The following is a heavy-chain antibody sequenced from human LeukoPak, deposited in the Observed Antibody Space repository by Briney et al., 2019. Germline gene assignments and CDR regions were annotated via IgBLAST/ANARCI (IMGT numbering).Heavy chain of an antibody. D-gene: IGHD3-10*01. J-gene: IGHJ4*02. CDR1: GGSISSSSYY. CDR3: ASRMVRGVIGWY. CDR2: IYYSGST. Sequence: SETLSLTCTVSGGSISSSSYYWGWIRQPPGKGLEWIGSIYYSGSTYYNPSLKSRVTISVDTSKNQFSLKLSSVTAADTAVYYCASRMVRGVIGWYWGQGTLVTVSS. V-gene: IGHV4-39*01.